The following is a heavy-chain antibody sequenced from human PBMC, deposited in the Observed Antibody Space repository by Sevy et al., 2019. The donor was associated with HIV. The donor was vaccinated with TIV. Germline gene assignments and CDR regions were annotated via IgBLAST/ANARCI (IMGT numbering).Heavy chain of an antibody. Sequence: SENLSLTCTVSDDSINNDLYYWGWIRQPPGNELEWIGTISYSGSSSYNPSLQGPVTMSVDTSKDHFSLKLNSVTAADSTLYYCARATYDLSYRKQPSFDHWGQGALVTVSS. V-gene: IGHV4-39*02. D-gene: IGHD5-12*01. CDR3: ARATYDLSYRKQPSFDH. CDR2: ISYSGSS. CDR1: DDSINNDLYY. J-gene: IGHJ4*02.